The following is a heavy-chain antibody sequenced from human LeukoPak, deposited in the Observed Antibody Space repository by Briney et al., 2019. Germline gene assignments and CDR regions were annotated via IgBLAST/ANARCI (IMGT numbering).Heavy chain of an antibody. CDR2: ISAYNSNT. CDR3: TSDIRDQRPYY. D-gene: IGHD6-25*01. J-gene: IGHJ4*02. CDR1: GYTFTSYG. V-gene: IGHV1-18*04. Sequence: ASVTLSCKASGYTFTSYGISWVRQAPGQGLEWMGWISAYNSNTIYAQNLQGRVTMTTDTSTSTAYMELRSRRSDDTAVYYCTSDIRDQRPYYWGQGTLVTVSS.